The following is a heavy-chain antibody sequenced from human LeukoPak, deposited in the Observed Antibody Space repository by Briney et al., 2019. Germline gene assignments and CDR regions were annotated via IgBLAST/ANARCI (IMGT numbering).Heavy chain of an antibody. CDR3: TRVPIFGVVTPYLYY. CDR1: GFTFGDYA. CDR2: IRSKAYGGTT. Sequence: GGSLRLSCTASGFTFGDYAMSWVRQAPGKGLEWVGFIRSKAYGGTTEYAASVKGRFTISRDDSKSIAYLQMNSLKTEDTAVHYCTRVPIFGVVTPYLYYWGQGTLVTVSS. D-gene: IGHD3-3*02. V-gene: IGHV3-49*04. J-gene: IGHJ4*02.